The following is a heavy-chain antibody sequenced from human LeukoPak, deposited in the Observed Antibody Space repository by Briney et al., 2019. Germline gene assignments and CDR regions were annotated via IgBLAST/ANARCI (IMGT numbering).Heavy chain of an antibody. V-gene: IGHV1-69*13. Sequence: SVKVSCKASGGTFSSYAISWVRQAPGQGLEWMGGIIPIFGTANYAQKFQGRVTITADESTSTAYMELSSLRSEDTAVYYCARGWYSSATDAFDIWGQGTMVTVSS. D-gene: IGHD6-19*01. J-gene: IGHJ3*02. CDR1: GGTFSSYA. CDR2: IIPIFGTA. CDR3: ARGWYSSATDAFDI.